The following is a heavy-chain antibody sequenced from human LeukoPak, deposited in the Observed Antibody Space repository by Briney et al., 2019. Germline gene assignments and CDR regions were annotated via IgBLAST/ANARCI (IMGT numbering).Heavy chain of an antibody. CDR3: AKGGLYRGSGSYYADY. V-gene: IGHV3-30*18. D-gene: IGHD3-10*01. CDR1: GFTFSSYG. J-gene: IGHJ4*02. Sequence: GGSLRLSCAASGFTFSSYGMHWVRQALGKGLEWVAVISYDGSNKYYADSVKGRFTISRDNSKNTLYLQMNSLRAEDTAVYYCAKGGLYRGSGSYYADYWGQGTLVTVSS. CDR2: ISYDGSNK.